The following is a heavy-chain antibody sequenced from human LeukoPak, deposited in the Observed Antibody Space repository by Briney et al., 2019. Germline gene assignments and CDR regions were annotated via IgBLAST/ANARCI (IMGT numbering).Heavy chain of an antibody. CDR1: GGSISSTSNY. J-gene: IGHJ4*02. Sequence: PSETLSLTCTVSGGSISSTSNYWGWIRQPPGKGLEWIGSIYYSGSTYYNPSLKSRVTISVDTSKNQFSLKLSSVTAADTAVYYCARHRIQLWSPFDYWGQGTLVTVSS. V-gene: IGHV4-39*01. CDR2: IYYSGST. CDR3: ARHRIQLWSPFDY. D-gene: IGHD5-18*01.